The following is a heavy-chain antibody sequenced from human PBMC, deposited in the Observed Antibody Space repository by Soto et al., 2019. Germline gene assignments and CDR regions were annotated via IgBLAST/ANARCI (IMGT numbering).Heavy chain of an antibody. CDR3: ARETMAVAGMDYYYYGMDV. D-gene: IGHD6-19*01. CDR1: GGSISSGGYY. V-gene: IGHV4-31*03. Sequence: QVQLQESGPGLVKPSQTLSLTCTVSGGSISSGGYYWSWIRQHPGKGLEWIGYIYYSGSTYYNPSLKSGVTISVDTSKNQFSLKLSSVTAADTAVYYCARETMAVAGMDYYYYGMDVWGQGTTVTVSS. J-gene: IGHJ6*02. CDR2: IYYSGST.